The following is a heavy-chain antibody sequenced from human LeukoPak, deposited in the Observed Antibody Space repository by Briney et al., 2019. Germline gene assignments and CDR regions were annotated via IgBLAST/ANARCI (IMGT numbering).Heavy chain of an antibody. V-gene: IGHV3-23*01. CDR2: MRGGGVST. Sequence: PGGSLRLSCAASGFTFSSYGMSWVRQAPGKGLEWVSGMRGGGVSTHYADSVKGRFTISRDNSKNTLYLQMSSLRAEDTAVYYCVKDRGYYYDSSGYPDYWGQGTLVTVSS. J-gene: IGHJ4*02. CDR3: VKDRGYYYDSSGYPDY. CDR1: GFTFSSYG. D-gene: IGHD3-22*01.